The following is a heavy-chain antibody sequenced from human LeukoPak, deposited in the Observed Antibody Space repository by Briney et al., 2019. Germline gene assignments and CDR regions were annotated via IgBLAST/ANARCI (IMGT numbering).Heavy chain of an antibody. Sequence: PGGSLRLSXAASGFTFSNYAITWIRQAPGKGLEWVSEISGSGESTYYGDSVKGRFTISRDNSKNTLYLQMNSLRAGDTAVYYCAGEHWDFDYWGQGTLVTVSS. D-gene: IGHD7-27*01. CDR3: AGEHWDFDY. V-gene: IGHV3-23*01. J-gene: IGHJ4*02. CDR1: GFTFSNYA. CDR2: ISGSGEST.